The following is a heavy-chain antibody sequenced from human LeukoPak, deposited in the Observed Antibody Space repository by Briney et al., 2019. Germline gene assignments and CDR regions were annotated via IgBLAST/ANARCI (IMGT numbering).Heavy chain of an antibody. CDR2: IIPIFGTA. CDR3: AREESSGFNYFDY. CDR1: GGTFSSYA. D-gene: IGHD6-19*01. Sequence: SVTVSCKASGGTFSSYAISWVRQAPGQGLEWMGGIIPIFGTANYAQKFQGRVTITADESTSTAYIELSSLRSEDTAVYYCAREESSGFNYFDYWGQGTLVTVSS. J-gene: IGHJ4*02. V-gene: IGHV1-69*13.